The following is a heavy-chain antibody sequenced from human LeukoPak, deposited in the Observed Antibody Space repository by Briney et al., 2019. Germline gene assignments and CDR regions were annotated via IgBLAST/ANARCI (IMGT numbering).Heavy chain of an antibody. J-gene: IGHJ6*02. CDR2: ISAYNGNT. CDR1: GYTFTSYG. D-gene: IGHD2-2*01. Sequence: ASVKVSCKASGYTFTSYGISWVRQAPGQGLEWMGWISAYNGNTNYAQKLQGRVTMTTDTSTSTAYMELRSLRSDDTAVYYCARDIVVVPAAIEAITTSYYYGMDVWGQGTTVTVSS. CDR3: ARDIVVVPAAIEAITTSYYYGMDV. V-gene: IGHV1-18*01.